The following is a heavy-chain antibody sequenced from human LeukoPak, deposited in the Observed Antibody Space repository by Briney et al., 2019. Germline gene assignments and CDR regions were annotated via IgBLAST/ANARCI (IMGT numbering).Heavy chain of an antibody. J-gene: IGHJ4*02. CDR3: ARESSGELYGSGSYYIILEPINYFDY. V-gene: IGHV4-4*07. CDR1: GGSISSYY. Sequence: SETLSLTCTVSGGSISSYYWSWIRQPAGKGLEWIGRIYTSGSTNYNPSLKSRVTMSVDTSKNQFSLKLSSVTAADTAVYYCARESSGELYGSGSYYIILEPINYFDYWGQGTLVTVSS. CDR2: IYTSGST. D-gene: IGHD3-10*01.